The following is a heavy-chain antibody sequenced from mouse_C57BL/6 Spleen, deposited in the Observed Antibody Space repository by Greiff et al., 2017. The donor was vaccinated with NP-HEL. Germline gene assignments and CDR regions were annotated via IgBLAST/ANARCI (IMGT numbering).Heavy chain of an antibody. D-gene: IGHD2-4*01. V-gene: IGHV1-82*01. CDR3: ARGDYDALDY. CDR2: IYPGDGDT. J-gene: IGHJ2*01. CDR1: GYAFSSSW. Sequence: VQLQQSGPELVKPGASVKISCKASGYAFSSSWMNWVKQRPGKGLEWIGRIYPGDGDTNYNGKFKGKATLTADKSSSTAYMQLSSLTSEDSAVYCCARGDYDALDYWGQGTTLTVSS.